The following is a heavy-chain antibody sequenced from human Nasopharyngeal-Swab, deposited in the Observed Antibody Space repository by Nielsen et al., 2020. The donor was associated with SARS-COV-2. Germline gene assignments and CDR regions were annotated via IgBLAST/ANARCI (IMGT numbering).Heavy chain of an antibody. Sequence: GGSLRLSCAASGFTFSSYAMSWVRQAPGKGLEWVSAISGSGGSTYYADSVKGRFTISRDNSKNTLYLQMNGLRAEDTAVYYCATELVVAAGGSYYYYGMDVWGQGTTVTVSS. CDR3: ATELVVAAGGSYYYYGMDV. CDR1: GFTFSSYA. CDR2: ISGSGGST. J-gene: IGHJ6*02. V-gene: IGHV3-23*01. D-gene: IGHD2-15*01.